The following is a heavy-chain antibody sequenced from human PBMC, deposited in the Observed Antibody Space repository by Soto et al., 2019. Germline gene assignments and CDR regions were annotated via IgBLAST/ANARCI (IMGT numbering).Heavy chain of an antibody. CDR2: IYYSGST. D-gene: IGHD3-3*01. Sequence: PSETLSLTCTVSGGSISSYYWSWIRQPPGKGLEWIGYIYYSGSTNYNPSLKSRVTISVDTSKNQFSLKLSSVTAADTAVYYCARHEFGFLEWLPTGYMDVWGKGTTVTVSS. CDR1: GGSISSYY. J-gene: IGHJ6*03. V-gene: IGHV4-59*08. CDR3: ARHEFGFLEWLPTGYMDV.